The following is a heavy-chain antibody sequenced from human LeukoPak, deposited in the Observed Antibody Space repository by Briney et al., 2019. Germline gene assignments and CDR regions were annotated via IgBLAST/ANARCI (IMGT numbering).Heavy chain of an antibody. V-gene: IGHV3-23*01. J-gene: IGHJ3*02. D-gene: IGHD5-12*01. Sequence: PWESLRVSCAASGFAFSSYDWSWVRQAPGKGLEWVSAISGSGSSTYYANTVKGRVTIPRDNSQYTLYFQMNSLRAEDTSVYYCAKDKIRSFPTRTREYGGYDGSVAFDIWGQGTMVTVSS. CDR3: AKDKIRSFPTRTREYGGYDGSVAFDI. CDR1: GFAFSSYD. CDR2: ISGSGSST.